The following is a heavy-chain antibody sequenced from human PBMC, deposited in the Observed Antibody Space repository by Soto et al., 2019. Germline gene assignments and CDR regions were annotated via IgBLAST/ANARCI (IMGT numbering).Heavy chain of an antibody. J-gene: IGHJ6*02. D-gene: IGHD3-16*01. Sequence: QVQLVQSGAEVKNPGASVKVSCKASGYTFTRYGIGWARQAPGQGLEWMGWINIYNGNTNYAQNVQGRVTLTTDTPTSTAYMELRSLRPNDTAIYYCAMVDVYVTPSPQDVWGQGTTVIVSS. CDR2: INIYNGNT. V-gene: IGHV1-18*01. CDR3: AMVDVYVTPSPQDV. CDR1: GYTFTRYG.